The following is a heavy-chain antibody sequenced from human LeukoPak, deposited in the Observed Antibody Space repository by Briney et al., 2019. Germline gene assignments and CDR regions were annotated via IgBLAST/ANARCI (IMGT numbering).Heavy chain of an antibody. CDR2: IYYSGST. CDR1: GGSISSGDYY. J-gene: IGHJ4*02. CDR3: ARETYHDSSGYYIIDY. D-gene: IGHD3-22*01. V-gene: IGHV4-30-4*08. Sequence: SETLSLTCTVSGGSISSGDYYWSWIRQPPGKGLEWIGYIYYSGSTYYNPSLKSRVTISVDTSKNQFSLKLSSVTAADTAVYYCARETYHDSSGYYIIDYWGQGTLVTVSS.